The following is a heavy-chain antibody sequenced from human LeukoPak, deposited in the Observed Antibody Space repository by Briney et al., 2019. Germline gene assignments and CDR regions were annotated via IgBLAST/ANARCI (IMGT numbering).Heavy chain of an antibody. D-gene: IGHD3-10*01. J-gene: IGHJ6*02. Sequence: PSETLSLTCTVSGGSISSYYWSWIRQPAGKGLEWIGRIYTSGSTNYNPSLKSRVTMSVDTSKNQFSLKLSSVTAADTAVYYCARVVGITMVRGVIPYYGMDVWGQGTTVAVSS. CDR1: GGSISSYY. CDR2: IYTSGST. CDR3: ARVVGITMVRGVIPYYGMDV. V-gene: IGHV4-4*07.